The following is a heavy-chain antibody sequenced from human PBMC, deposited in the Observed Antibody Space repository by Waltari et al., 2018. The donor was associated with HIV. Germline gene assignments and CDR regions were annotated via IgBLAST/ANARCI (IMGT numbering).Heavy chain of an antibody. CDR2: SYGAGST. V-gene: IGHV3-66*01. J-gene: IGHJ5*02. CDR3: VREVLSYEESGRPGWFDP. D-gene: IGHD3-16*01. CDR1: GFSVGKNS. Sequence: RLVESGGDSVRPGGALRLSCTAPGFSVGKNSMRWVRQASGKGQEGGSTSYGAGSTGYADAVEGRCRTSRETSKNMVHVLMDSLRTEDAAVYYWVREVLSYEESGRPGWFDPWGQGTLVAVSS.